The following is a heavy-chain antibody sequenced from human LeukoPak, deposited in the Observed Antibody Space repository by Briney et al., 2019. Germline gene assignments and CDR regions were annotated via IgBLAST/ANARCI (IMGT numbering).Heavy chain of an antibody. V-gene: IGHV1-46*01. CDR2: INPSGGST. Sequence: ASVKVSCKASGYTFTSYYMHWVRQAPGQGLEWMGIINPSGGSTSYAQKFQGRVTMTRDTSTSTVYMELSSLRSEDTAVYYCARDPYSSSSGYYYMDVWGKGTTVTVSS. CDR3: ARDPYSSSSGYYYMDV. D-gene: IGHD6-6*01. CDR1: GYTFTSYY. J-gene: IGHJ6*03.